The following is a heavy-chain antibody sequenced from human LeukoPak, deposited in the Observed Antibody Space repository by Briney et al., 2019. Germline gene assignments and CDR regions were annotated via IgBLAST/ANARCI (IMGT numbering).Heavy chain of an antibody. J-gene: IGHJ4*02. CDR3: ASFTAMGPFDY. Sequence: GGSLGLSCAASGFTVSSNYMSWVRQAPGKGLEWVSVIYSGGSTYYADSVKGRFTISRDNSKNTLYLQMNSLRAEDTAVYYCASFTAMGPFDYWGQGTLVTVSS. D-gene: IGHD5-18*01. CDR2: IYSGGST. CDR1: GFTVSSNY. V-gene: IGHV3-66*01.